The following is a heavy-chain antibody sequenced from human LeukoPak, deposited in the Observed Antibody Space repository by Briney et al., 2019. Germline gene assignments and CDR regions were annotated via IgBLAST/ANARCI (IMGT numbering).Heavy chain of an antibody. CDR3: ARVNSGSYPH. Sequence: GASVKVFCKASGYTFTGYYMHWVRQAPGQGLEWMGWINPNSGGTNYAQKSQGRVTMTRDTSISTAYMELSRLRSDDAAVYYCARVNSGSYPHWGQGTLVTVSS. CDR1: GYTFTGYY. J-gene: IGHJ4*02. V-gene: IGHV1-2*02. CDR2: INPNSGGT. D-gene: IGHD1-26*01.